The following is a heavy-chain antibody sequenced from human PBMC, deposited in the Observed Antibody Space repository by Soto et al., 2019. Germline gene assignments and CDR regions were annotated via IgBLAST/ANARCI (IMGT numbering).Heavy chain of an antibody. J-gene: IGHJ5*02. CDR2: INAGNGNT. CDR1: GYTFTSYA. D-gene: IGHD4-17*01. V-gene: IGHV1-3*01. Sequence: QVQLVQSGAEVKKPGASVKVSCKASGYTFTSYAMHWVRQAPGQRLEWMGWINAGNGNTKYSQKFQGRVTITRDTSASTAYMELSSLRSEDTAVYYCARQPRNYGDYLSGWFDPWGQGTLVTVSS. CDR3: ARQPRNYGDYLSGWFDP.